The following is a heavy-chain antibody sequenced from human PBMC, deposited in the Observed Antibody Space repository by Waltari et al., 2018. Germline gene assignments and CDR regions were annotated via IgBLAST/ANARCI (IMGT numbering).Heavy chain of an antibody. CDR2: IYYSGST. J-gene: IGHJ5*02. CDR1: GGSISSYY. CDR3: ARDRRGLGFDP. V-gene: IGHV4-59*01. D-gene: IGHD3-10*01. Sequence: QVQLQESGPGLVKPSATLSLTCTVPGGSISSYYWRWIRQPPGKGLEWIGYIYYSGSTNYNPSLKSRVTISVDTSKNQFSLKLSSVTAADTAVYYCARDRRGLGFDPWGQGTLVTVSS.